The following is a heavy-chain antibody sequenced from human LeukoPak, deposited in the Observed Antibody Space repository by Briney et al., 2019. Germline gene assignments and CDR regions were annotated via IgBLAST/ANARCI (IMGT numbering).Heavy chain of an antibody. D-gene: IGHD3-22*01. V-gene: IGHV3-30*09. CDR2: ISYDGTNK. CDR1: GFTFSNYA. CDR3: ARAPMSYDSSGFGGAFDI. Sequence: GRSLRLSCAASGFTFSNYAMHWVRQAPGKGLEWVAVISYDGTNKYYADSVKGRFAISRDNSKNTMYLQMNSLRAEDTAMYYCARAPMSYDSSGFGGAFDIWGQGTMVTVSS. J-gene: IGHJ3*02.